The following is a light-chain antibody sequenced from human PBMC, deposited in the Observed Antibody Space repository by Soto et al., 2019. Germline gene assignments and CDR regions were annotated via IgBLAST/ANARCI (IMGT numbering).Light chain of an antibody. CDR3: QQYNTWPPIT. CDR2: GAS. Sequence: EIVMTQSPATLSVSPGEGVTLSCRAGQSVRSNLAWYQQKPGQAPRLLIYGASTRATGIPARFSGSGSWTEFTLTISSLQSEDFAVYYCQQYNTWPPITFGQGTRLEIK. J-gene: IGKJ5*01. CDR1: QSVRSN. V-gene: IGKV3-15*01.